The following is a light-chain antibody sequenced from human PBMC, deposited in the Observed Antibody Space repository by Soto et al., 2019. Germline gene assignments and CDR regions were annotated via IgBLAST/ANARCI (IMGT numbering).Light chain of an antibody. CDR2: EVS. V-gene: IGLV2-8*01. Sequence: QSALTQPPSASGSPGQSVTITCSGTSSDVGEENYVSWYQQHPGKVPKLILYEVSKRPSGVPDRFSGSRSGNTASLTVSGLQAEDEADYYCGSFAGSPVVFGGGTQLTVL. J-gene: IGLJ2*01. CDR3: GSFAGSPVV. CDR1: SSDVGEENY.